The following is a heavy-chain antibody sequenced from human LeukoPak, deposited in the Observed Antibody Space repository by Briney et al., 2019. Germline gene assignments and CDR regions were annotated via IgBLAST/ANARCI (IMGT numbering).Heavy chain of an antibody. D-gene: IGHD3-22*01. V-gene: IGHV1-18*04. Sequence: ASVKVSCKASGYTFTGYYMHWVRQAPGQGLEWMGWISAYTGNTNYAQSFQGRVTMTTDTSTSTAFMELRSLRSDDTAVYYCARSGVGYFYDNTGYYPLDYWGQGTLVTVSS. CDR1: GYTFTGYY. CDR3: ARSGVGYFYDNTGYYPLDY. J-gene: IGHJ4*02. CDR2: ISAYTGNT.